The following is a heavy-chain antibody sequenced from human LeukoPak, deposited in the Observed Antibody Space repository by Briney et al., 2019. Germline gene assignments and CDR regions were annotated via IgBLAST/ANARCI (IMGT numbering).Heavy chain of an antibody. D-gene: IGHD6-13*01. J-gene: IGHJ4*02. V-gene: IGHV3-7*03. CDR3: ARDGPGIAAAAPRY. CDR2: IKQDGSEK. CDR1: GFTFSRYW. Sequence: GGSLRLSCAASGFTFSRYWMSWVCQAPGKGLEWVSNIKQDGSEKYYVESVKGRFTISRDNAKNSLYLQMNSMRAEDTAAYYCARDGPGIAAAAPRYWGQGTLVTVSS.